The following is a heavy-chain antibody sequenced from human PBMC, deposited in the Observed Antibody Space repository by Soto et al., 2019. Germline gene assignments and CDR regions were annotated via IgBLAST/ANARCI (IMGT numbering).Heavy chain of an antibody. V-gene: IGHV3-11*01. D-gene: IGHD4-17*01. CDR1: GFTFSDYY. J-gene: IGHJ4*02. CDR3: ARDGTEYYGEYYDY. CDR2: IGTRGNTK. Sequence: PVGSLRLSCAPSGFTFSDYYMSWIRQAPGKGLEWVSYIGTRGNTKYYADSVRGRFTISRDNAKNSLYLQMNSLRADDTAVYYCARDGTEYYGEYYDYWGQGIPVTVSS.